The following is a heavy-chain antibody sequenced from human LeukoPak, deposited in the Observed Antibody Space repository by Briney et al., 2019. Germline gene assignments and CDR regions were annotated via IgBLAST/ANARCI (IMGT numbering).Heavy chain of an antibody. CDR2: INPTGGIR. CDR3: ARRSSSGPSHFDY. D-gene: IGHD3-22*01. J-gene: IGHJ4*02. Sequence: ALVKVSCKASGYTFTSYYIHWVRQAPGQGLEWMAIINPTGGIRSYAQKFQGRVTLTRDTSTSTVYMELSSLRSEDTAVYYCARRSSSGPSHFDYWGQGTLVTVSS. V-gene: IGHV1-46*01. CDR1: GYTFTSYY.